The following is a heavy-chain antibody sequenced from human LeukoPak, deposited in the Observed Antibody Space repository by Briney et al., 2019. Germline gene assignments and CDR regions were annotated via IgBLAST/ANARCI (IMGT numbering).Heavy chain of an antibody. V-gene: IGHV1-69*05. CDR1: GGTFSSYA. CDR2: IIPIFGTA. J-gene: IGHJ4*02. Sequence: SVKVSCKASGGTFSSYAISWVRQAPGQGLEWMGGIIPIFGTANYAQKFQGRVTMTTDTSTSTASMELRSLRSDDTAVYYCARRTYSSSSSIFDYWGQGTLVTVSS. D-gene: IGHD6-6*01. CDR3: ARRTYSSSSSIFDY.